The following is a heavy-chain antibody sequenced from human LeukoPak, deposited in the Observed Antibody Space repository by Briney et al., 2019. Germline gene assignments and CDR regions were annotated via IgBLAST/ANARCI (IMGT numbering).Heavy chain of an antibody. CDR2: ISGSGGST. CDR1: GFTFSSYA. CDR3: AKNGVFGVVTSYYFDY. J-gene: IGHJ4*02. V-gene: IGHV3-23*01. D-gene: IGHD3-3*01. Sequence: PGGSLRLSCAASGFTFSSYAMGWVRQAPGKGLEWVSAISGSGGSTYYADSVKGRFTISRDNSMNTLYLQMNSLRAEDTAVYYCAKNGVFGVVTSYYFDYWGQGTLVTVSS.